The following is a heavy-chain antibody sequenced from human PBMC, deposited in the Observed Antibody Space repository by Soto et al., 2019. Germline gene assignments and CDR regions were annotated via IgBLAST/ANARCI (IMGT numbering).Heavy chain of an antibody. CDR3: ARVGWGNSGLH. V-gene: IGHV4-59*01. Sequence: HSGSLWQTFVLAGVYLSSYFWSLNRQSPGKGLENLGYIYFSDSTNYNPSFKSRITISVDTSKNQFSLKLSSVTAADTAVYYCARVGWGNSGLHWGQGTLVTVSS. CDR2: IYFSDST. J-gene: IGHJ4*02. CDR1: GVYLSSYF. D-gene: IGHD3-16*01.